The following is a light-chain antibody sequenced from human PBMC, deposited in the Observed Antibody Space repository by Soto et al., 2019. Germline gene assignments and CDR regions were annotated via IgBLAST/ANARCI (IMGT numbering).Light chain of an antibody. V-gene: IGKV3-20*01. CDR3: QQYASSVT. Sequence: EIVLTQSPGTLSLSPGERATLSCRASQSVSSSYLAWYQQKPGQAPRVLIYDASSRATGIPDRFSASGSGTEFTLTISRLEPEDLAVYYCQQYASSVTFGGGTKVEIK. CDR2: DAS. CDR1: QSVSSSY. J-gene: IGKJ4*01.